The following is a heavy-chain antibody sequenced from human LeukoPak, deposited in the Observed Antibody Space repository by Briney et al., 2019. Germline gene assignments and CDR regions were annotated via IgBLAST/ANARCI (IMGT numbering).Heavy chain of an antibody. CDR2: ERSGGSK. CDR1: GLTFSNFG. D-gene: IGHD4-17*01. CDR3: AKDRDDYGNYC. J-gene: IGHJ4*02. Sequence: GGSLRLSCAASGLTFSNFGMHRLRQAPGKGLEWVAVERSGGSKHYADSVKGRFTISRDNSKNTLWLEMNNLRTDDTAVYYCAKDRDDYGNYCLGQGVLVTVST. V-gene: IGHV3-30*02.